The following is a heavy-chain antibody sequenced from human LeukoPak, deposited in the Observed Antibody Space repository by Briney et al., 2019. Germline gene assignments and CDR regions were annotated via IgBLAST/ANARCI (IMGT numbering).Heavy chain of an antibody. Sequence: ASVKVSCKASGYTFTSYDINWVRQATGQGLEWMGWMNPNSGNTGYAQKFQGRVTMTRNTSIRTASMELSSLRSEDTAVYYCATCSGSRRYYYGMDVWGQGTTVTVSS. J-gene: IGHJ6*02. D-gene: IGHD3-10*02. V-gene: IGHV1-8*01. CDR3: ATCSGSRRYYYGMDV. CDR2: MNPNSGNT. CDR1: GYTFTSYD.